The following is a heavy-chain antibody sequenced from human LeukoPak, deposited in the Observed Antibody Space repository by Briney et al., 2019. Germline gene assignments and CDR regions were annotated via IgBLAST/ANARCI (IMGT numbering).Heavy chain of an antibody. CDR3: VKDFSYDSSGDYFSSDY. J-gene: IGHJ4*02. Sequence: PGGSLRLSCAASGFTFDDYTMHWVRQAPGKGLEWVSLISWDGGSTYYADAVKGRFTISRDNSKNTLYLQMSSLRAGDTAVYYCVKDFSYDSSGDYFSSDYWGQGALVTVSS. V-gene: IGHV3-43*01. D-gene: IGHD3-22*01. CDR1: GFTFDDYT. CDR2: ISWDGGST.